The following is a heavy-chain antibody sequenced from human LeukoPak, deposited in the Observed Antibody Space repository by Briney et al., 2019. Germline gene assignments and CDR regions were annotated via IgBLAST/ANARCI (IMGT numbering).Heavy chain of an antibody. J-gene: IGHJ4*02. CDR1: GGSFSGYY. Sequence: SGTLSLTCAVYGGSFSGYYWSWIRQPPGKGLEWIGEINHSGSTNYNPSLKSRVTISVDTSKNQFSLKLSSVTAADTAVYYCARSADYYDSSGYYFGGQGTLVTVSS. D-gene: IGHD3-22*01. V-gene: IGHV4-34*01. CDR3: ARSADYYDSSGYYF. CDR2: INHSGST.